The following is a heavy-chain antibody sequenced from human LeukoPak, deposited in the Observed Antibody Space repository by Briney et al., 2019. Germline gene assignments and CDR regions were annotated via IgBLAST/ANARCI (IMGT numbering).Heavy chain of an antibody. CDR2: INPSGGST. D-gene: IGHD6-13*01. J-gene: IGHJ4*02. CDR1: GYTFTSYY. CDR3: AIPHGGAAGPKMYFDY. V-gene: IGHV1-46*01. Sequence: GASVKVSCKASGYTFTSYYMHWVRQAPGQGLEWMGIINPSGGSTSYAQKFQGRVTMTRDMSTSTVYMELSSLRSEDTAVYYCAIPHGGAAGPKMYFDYWGQGTLVTVSS.